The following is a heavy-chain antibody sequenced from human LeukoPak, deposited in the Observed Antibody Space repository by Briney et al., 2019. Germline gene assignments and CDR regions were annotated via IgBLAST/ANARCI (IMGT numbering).Heavy chain of an antibody. J-gene: IGHJ4*02. Sequence: ASVKVSCKASGYTFTNYGISWVRQAPGQGLEWMGWINTNTGNPTYAQGFTGRFVFSLDTSVSTAYLQISSLKAEDTAVYYCARETAAAGTGHWGQGTLVTVSS. D-gene: IGHD6-13*01. V-gene: IGHV7-4-1*02. CDR3: ARETAAAGTGH. CDR1: GYTFTNYG. CDR2: INTNTGNP.